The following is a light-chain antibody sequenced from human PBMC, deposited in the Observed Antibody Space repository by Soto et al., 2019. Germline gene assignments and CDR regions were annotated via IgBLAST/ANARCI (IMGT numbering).Light chain of an antibody. Sequence: VMTQSPTILSVSPGDRATLSCRASQSVSSNLAWYQQKPRQPPRLLMYGVYTRAPGTPARFSGSGSGTEFTLTISSLQSEDSAVYYCQQHDKWPPRTCGQGTKGEIK. V-gene: IGKV3D-15*01. CDR3: QQHDKWPPRT. CDR1: QSVSSN. CDR2: GVY. J-gene: IGKJ1*01.